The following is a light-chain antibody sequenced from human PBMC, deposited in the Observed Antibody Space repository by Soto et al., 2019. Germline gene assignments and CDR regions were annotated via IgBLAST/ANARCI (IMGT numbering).Light chain of an antibody. CDR2: GAS. CDR1: QSVSNNY. CDR3: QQYGSSGT. J-gene: IGKJ1*01. V-gene: IGKV3-20*01. Sequence: EIVMTQSPGTLSLSPGERATLSCRASQSVSNNYLAWYQQKPGQAPRPLIYGASNRATGIPDRLSVSWSRTDFTLTISRLEPEEFAVYYCQQYGSSGTCGQGTKVDIK.